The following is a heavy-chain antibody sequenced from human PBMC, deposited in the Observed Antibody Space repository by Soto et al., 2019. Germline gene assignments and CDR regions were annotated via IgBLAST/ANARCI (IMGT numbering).Heavy chain of an antibody. CDR3: TRDQGGSYDSWFDP. V-gene: IGHV3-21*02. J-gene: IGHJ5*02. Sequence: EVQVVESGGGLVKPGGSLRLSCNFSFSMYSMDWVRQAPGKGLEWVASISSGSDFIKYADSVKGRFTISRANTKNSVSLQMRSLRVEDTAMYYCTRDQGGSYDSWFDPWGRGTLVTVSS. D-gene: IGHD1-26*01. CDR2: ISSGSDFI. CDR1: FSMYS.